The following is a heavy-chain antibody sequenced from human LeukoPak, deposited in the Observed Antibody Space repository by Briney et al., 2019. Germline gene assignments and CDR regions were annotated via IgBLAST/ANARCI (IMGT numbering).Heavy chain of an antibody. CDR1: GGSISTSGYF. D-gene: IGHD3-22*01. Sequence: SETLSLTCTVSGGSISTSGYFWGWIRQPPGKGLEWIGSIYYSGSTYYNPSLKSRVTISVDTSKNQFSLKLFSVTAADTAVYYCARTYNSDGSGYYYDFDYWGQGTLVTVSS. CDR3: ARTYNSDGSGYYYDFDY. J-gene: IGHJ4*02. V-gene: IGHV4-39*01. CDR2: IYYSGST.